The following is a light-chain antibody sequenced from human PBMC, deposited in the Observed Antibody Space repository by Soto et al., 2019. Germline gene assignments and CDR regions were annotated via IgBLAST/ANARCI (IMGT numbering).Light chain of an antibody. J-gene: IGKJ4*02. V-gene: IGKV1-17*03. CDR1: EGISDY. Sequence: VQMTQSRSAVSAYRXDRVKIICRASEGISDYLAXXQQXXGXAPKXXXASXSTLQTGGPSRFSGRRSGTEFTRTISNLHPHDGATYYFLQHKIVTRTFCGGTKVAIK. CDR2: SXS. CDR3: LQHKIVTRT.